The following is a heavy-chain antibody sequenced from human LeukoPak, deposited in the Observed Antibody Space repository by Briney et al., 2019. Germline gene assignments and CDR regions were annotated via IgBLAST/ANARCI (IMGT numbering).Heavy chain of an antibody. CDR1: GGTFSSYA. Sequence: SVKVSCKASGGTFSSYAISWVRQAPGQGLEWMGGIIPIFGTANYAQKFQGRVTITADKSTSTAYMELSSLRSEDTAVYYCATSRDYGGQYYFDYWGQGTLATVSS. V-gene: IGHV1-69*06. J-gene: IGHJ4*02. D-gene: IGHD4-23*01. CDR2: IIPIFGTA. CDR3: ATSRDYGGQYYFDY.